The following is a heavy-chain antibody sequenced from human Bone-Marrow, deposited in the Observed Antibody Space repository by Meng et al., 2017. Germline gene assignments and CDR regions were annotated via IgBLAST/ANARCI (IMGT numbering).Heavy chain of an antibody. V-gene: IGHV1-69*05. CDR3: ARAASYGTENFDY. J-gene: IGHJ4*02. CDR2: IIPIFGTA. Sequence: SVKVSCKASGGTFSSYAISWVRQAPGQGLEWMGGIIPIFGTANYAQKFQGRVMITTDESTSTAYMELSSLRSEDTAVYYCARAASYGTENFDYWGQGTLVTVSS. D-gene: IGHD5-18*01. CDR1: GGTFSSYA.